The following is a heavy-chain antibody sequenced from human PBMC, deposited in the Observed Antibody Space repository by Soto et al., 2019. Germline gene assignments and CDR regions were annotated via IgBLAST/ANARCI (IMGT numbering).Heavy chain of an antibody. D-gene: IGHD6-19*01. CDR2: TSTYNGNT. CDR1: AYTFTNSG. Sequence: ASVKVSCKTSAYTFTNSGICWVRQAPGQGLEWMGWTSTYNGNTNYAQRFQGRVTMTKDTSTSTAYMEVGSLTSDGTAVYYCGLGTRTFDLWGQGTQVTVSS. V-gene: IGHV1-18*04. J-gene: IGHJ4*02. CDR3: GLGTRTFDL.